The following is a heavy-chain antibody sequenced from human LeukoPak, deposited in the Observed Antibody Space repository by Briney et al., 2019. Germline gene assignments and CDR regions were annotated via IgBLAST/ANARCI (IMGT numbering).Heavy chain of an antibody. Sequence: PGGSLRLSCAASGFTFSNYRLNWVRQAPGKGLEWVSYIGRSGTTIYYADSVKGRFTISRDNAKNSLYLQMNSLRDDDTAVYYCARDGGYNYIIDSWGQGTLVTVSS. J-gene: IGHJ4*02. CDR1: GFTFSNYR. D-gene: IGHD1-1*01. CDR3: ARDGGYNYIIDS. V-gene: IGHV3-48*02. CDR2: IGRSGTTI.